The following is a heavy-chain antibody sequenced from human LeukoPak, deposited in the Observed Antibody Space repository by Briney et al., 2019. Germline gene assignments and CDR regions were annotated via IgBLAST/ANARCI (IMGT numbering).Heavy chain of an antibody. J-gene: IGHJ4*02. CDR2: INPNSGGT. V-gene: IGHV1-2*06. CDR1: GYTFTGYY. D-gene: IGHD1-26*01. Sequence: ASVKVSCKASGYTFTGYYMHWVRQAPGQGLEWMGRINPNSGGTNYAQKFQGRVTMTRDTSISTAYMELSRLRSDDTAVYYCARSKVGANSTFDYRGQGTLVTVFS. CDR3: ARSKVGANSTFDY.